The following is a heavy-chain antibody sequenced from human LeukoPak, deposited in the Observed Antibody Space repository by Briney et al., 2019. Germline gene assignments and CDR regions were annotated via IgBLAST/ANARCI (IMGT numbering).Heavy chain of an antibody. V-gene: IGHV1-8*01. CDR3: ATLGLVVPAATDAFDI. CDR2: MNPNSGNT. J-gene: IGHJ3*02. D-gene: IGHD2-2*01. CDR1: GYTFTSYD. Sequence: ASVKVSCKASGYTFTSYDINWVRQATGQGLEWMGWMNPNSGNTGYAQKFQGRVTMTRNTSKSTAYMELSSLRSEDTAVYYCATLGLVVPAATDAFDIWGQGTMVTVSS.